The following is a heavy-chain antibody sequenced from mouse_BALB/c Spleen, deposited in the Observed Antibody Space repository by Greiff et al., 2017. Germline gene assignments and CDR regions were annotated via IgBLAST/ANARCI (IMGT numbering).Heavy chain of an antibody. J-gene: IGHJ4*01. V-gene: IGHV5-12-2*01. CDR2: ISNGGGST. CDR1: GFTFSSYT. CDR3: AIITTATYAMDY. Sequence: EVKVVESGGGLVQPGGSLKLSCAASGFTFSSYTMSWVRQTPEKRLEWVAYISNGGGSTYYPDTVKGRFTISRDNAKNTLYLQMSSLKSEDTAMYYCAIITTATYAMDYWGQGTSVTVSS. D-gene: IGHD1-2*01.